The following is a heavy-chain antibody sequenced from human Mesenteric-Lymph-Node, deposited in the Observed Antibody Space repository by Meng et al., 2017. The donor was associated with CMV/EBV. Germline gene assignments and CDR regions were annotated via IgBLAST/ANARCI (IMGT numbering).Heavy chain of an antibody. CDR3: ARELIAVAGMGVSYGMDV. CDR1: GYTFTSYD. J-gene: IGHJ6*02. Sequence: ASVKVSCKASGYTFTSYDINWVRQATGQGLEWMGWMNPNSGNTGYAQKFQGRVTMTRNTSISTAYMELSSLRSEDTAVYYCARELIAVAGMGVSYGMDVWGQGTTVTVSS. V-gene: IGHV1-8*01. CDR2: MNPNSGNT. D-gene: IGHD6-19*01.